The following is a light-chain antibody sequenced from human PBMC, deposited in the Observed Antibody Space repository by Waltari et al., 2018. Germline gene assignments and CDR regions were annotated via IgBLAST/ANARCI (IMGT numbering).Light chain of an antibody. CDR3: QYYYLYSRG. CDR2: RAS. CDR1: QSIGDW. J-gene: IGKJ2*03. Sequence: DIQMTQSPSTLSASVGDRVTIPCRASQSIGDWMAWYQQEPGKAPKLLIYRASTLPSGVPSRFSGSGSGTEFTLTISSLQPDDFGSYYCQYYYLYSRGFGQGTKVEIK. V-gene: IGKV1-5*03.